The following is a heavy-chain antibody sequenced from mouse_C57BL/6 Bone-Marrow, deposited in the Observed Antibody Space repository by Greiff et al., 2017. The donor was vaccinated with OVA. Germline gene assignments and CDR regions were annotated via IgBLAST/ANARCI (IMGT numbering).Heavy chain of an antibody. CDR2: IDPETGGT. CDR3: TSYGTPYYYAMDY. Sequence: VKLQESGAELVRPGASVTLSCKASGYTFTDYEMHWVKQTPVHGLEWIGAIDPETGGTAYNQKFKGKAILTADKSSSTAYMELRSLTSEDSAVYYCTSYGTPYYYAMDYWGQGTSVTVSS. D-gene: IGHD1-1*01. V-gene: IGHV1-15*01. CDR1: GYTFTDYE. J-gene: IGHJ4*01.